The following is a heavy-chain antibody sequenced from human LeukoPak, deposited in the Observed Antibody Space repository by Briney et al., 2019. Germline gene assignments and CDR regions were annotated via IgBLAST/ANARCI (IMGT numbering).Heavy chain of an antibody. V-gene: IGHV1-2*02. CDR1: GYTFTAYY. Sequence: ASVKVSCKASGYTFTAYYMHWVRQAPGQGLEWVGWINPKSGATKYAQKFQGRVTMTRDASIITSYMELTRLRFDDTAVYYCARDPGYSSGWPENWFDPWGQGTLVTVSS. D-gene: IGHD6-19*01. CDR3: ARDPGYSSGWPENWFDP. J-gene: IGHJ5*02. CDR2: INPKSGAT.